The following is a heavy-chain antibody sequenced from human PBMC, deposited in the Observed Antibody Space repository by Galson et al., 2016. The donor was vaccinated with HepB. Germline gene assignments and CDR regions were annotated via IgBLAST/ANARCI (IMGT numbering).Heavy chain of an antibody. CDR3: AKRHEYCPAVGCSVDY. Sequence: LRLSCAASGFTFSGYGMHWVRQAPGKGLEWVAADSMDGRRKFYADSVKGRFTISRDNSNNMLFLQMSSLRADDTAVYYCAKRHEYCPAVGCSVDYWGQGTLAFVSS. J-gene: IGHJ4*02. CDR2: DSMDGRRK. V-gene: IGHV3-30*18. D-gene: IGHD2/OR15-2a*01. CDR1: GFTFSGYG.